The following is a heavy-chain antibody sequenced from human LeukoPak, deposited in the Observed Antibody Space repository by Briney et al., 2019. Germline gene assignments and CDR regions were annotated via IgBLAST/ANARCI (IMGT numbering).Heavy chain of an antibody. CDR1: GGSIRNYY. CDR2: VSNSGST. D-gene: IGHD3-22*01. Sequence: PSETLSLTCSVSGGSIRNYYWTWIRQPPGKGLEWIGHVSNSGSTKYNPSLKSRVTISIDTSKKHFSLELSSVTAADTAVYYCASRAYYDSSGLDYWGQGILVTVSS. CDR3: ASRAYYDSSGLDY. V-gene: IGHV4-59*08. J-gene: IGHJ4*02.